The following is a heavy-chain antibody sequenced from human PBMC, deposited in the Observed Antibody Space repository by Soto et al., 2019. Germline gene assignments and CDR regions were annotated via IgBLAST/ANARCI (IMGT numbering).Heavy chain of an antibody. CDR2: ISAYNGNT. CDR1: GYTFTSYG. V-gene: IGHV1-18*01. CDR3: ASGWFGEFVYYFDY. Sequence: QVQLVQSGAEVKKPGASVKVSYKASGYTFTSYGISWVRQAPGQGLEWMGWISAYNGNTNYAQKLQGRVTMTTDTPTSTADMELRSLGSDDTAVYYCASGWFGEFVYYFDYWGQGTLVTVSS. J-gene: IGHJ4*02. D-gene: IGHD3-10*01.